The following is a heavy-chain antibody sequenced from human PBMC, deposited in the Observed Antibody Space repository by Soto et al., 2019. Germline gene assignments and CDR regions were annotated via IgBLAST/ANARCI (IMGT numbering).Heavy chain of an antibody. CDR2: IYYSGST. Sequence: QVQLQESGPGLVKPSETLSLNCSVSGGSISGHYWRWVRQTPGKGLEWIGYIYYSGSTNYNPSLKSRVTISVDTSKNRFSLRLTSVTAADTAVYYCARGPYYDLIWNYYYMDVWGKGTTVTVSS. D-gene: IGHD3-16*01. CDR3: ARGPYYDLIWNYYYMDV. J-gene: IGHJ6*03. CDR1: GGSISGHY. V-gene: IGHV4-59*08.